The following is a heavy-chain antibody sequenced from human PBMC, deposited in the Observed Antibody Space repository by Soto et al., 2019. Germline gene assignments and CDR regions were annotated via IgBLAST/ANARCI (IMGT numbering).Heavy chain of an antibody. D-gene: IGHD6-13*01. Sequence: GGSLRLSCAASGFSFSSYSMNWVRQAPGKGLEWVSSISSSSTAIFYGDSVKGRFIISRDNAENSLYLQMNSLRAEDTAVYYCARDMQLVDAFAIWGQGTMVIVSS. CDR2: ISSSSTAI. CDR3: ARDMQLVDAFAI. J-gene: IGHJ3*02. CDR1: GFSFSSYS. V-gene: IGHV3-21*01.